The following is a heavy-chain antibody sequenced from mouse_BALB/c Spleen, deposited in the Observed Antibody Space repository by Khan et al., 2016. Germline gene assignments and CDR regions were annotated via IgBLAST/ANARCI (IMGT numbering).Heavy chain of an antibody. CDR3: ARPRTRVVEDYAMDY. V-gene: IGHV4-1*02. CDR1: GFDFSRYW. Sequence: EVKLLESGGGLVQPGGSLKLSCAASGFDFSRYWMSWVRQAPGKGLEWIGEINPDSSTINYTPSLKDKFIISRDNAKNTLYLQMSKVRSEDTVLYYCARPRTRVVEDYAMDYWGQGTSVTVSS. D-gene: IGHD1-1*01. CDR2: INPDSSTI. J-gene: IGHJ4*01.